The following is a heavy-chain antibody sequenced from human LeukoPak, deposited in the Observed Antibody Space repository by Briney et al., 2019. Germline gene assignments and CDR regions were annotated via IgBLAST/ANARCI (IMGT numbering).Heavy chain of an antibody. CDR2: ISYDGSNK. V-gene: IGHV3-30-3*01. Sequence: GGSLRLSCAASGFTFSSYAMHWVRQAPGKGLEWVAVISYDGSNKYYADSVKGRFTISRDNSKNTLYLQMNSLRAEDTAVYYCARTSPGYSSGWYGGDFDYWGQGTLVTVSS. D-gene: IGHD6-19*01. J-gene: IGHJ4*02. CDR3: ARTSPGYSSGWYGGDFDY. CDR1: GFTFSSYA.